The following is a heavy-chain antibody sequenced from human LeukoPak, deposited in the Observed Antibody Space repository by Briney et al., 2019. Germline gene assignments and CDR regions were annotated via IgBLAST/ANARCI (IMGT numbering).Heavy chain of an antibody. CDR3: ARGGGPSGYYFDY. CDR1: GGSFSGYY. V-gene: IGHV4-34*01. Sequence: SETLSLTCAVYGGSFSGYYWSWIRQPPGKGLEWIGEINHSGSTNYNPSLKSRVTISVDTSKNQFSLKLSSVTAADTAVYYCARGGGPSGYYFDYWGQGTLVTVSS. J-gene: IGHJ4*02. D-gene: IGHD7-27*01. CDR2: INHSGST.